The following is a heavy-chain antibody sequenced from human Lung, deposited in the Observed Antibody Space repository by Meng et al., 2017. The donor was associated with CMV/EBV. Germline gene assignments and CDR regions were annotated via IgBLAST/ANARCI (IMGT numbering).Heavy chain of an antibody. D-gene: IGHD3-3*01. V-gene: IGHV1-2*02. CDR1: GYTFTGYY. CDR3: AYTYDFWSGYYPPGMDV. CDR2: INPNSGGT. J-gene: IGHJ6*02. Sequence: ASVKVSXKASGYTFTGYYMHWVRQAPGQGLEWMGWINPNSGGTNYAQKFQGRVTMTRDTSISTAYMELSRLRSDDTAVYYCAYTYDFWSGYYPPGMDVWGQGXTVTVSS.